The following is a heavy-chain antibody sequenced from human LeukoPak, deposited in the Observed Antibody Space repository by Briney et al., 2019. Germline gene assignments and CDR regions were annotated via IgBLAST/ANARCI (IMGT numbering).Heavy chain of an antibody. CDR1: GFTFSSYG. CDR2: ISYDGSNK. J-gene: IGHJ1*01. D-gene: IGHD6-13*01. Sequence: GGSLRLSCAASGFTFSSYGMHWVRQAPGKGLEWVAVISYDGSNKYYADSVKGRFTISRDNSKNTLYLQMNSLRAEDTAVYYCAKDSSSWYGYFQHWGQGTLVTVSS. CDR3: AKDSSSWYGYFQH. V-gene: IGHV3-30*18.